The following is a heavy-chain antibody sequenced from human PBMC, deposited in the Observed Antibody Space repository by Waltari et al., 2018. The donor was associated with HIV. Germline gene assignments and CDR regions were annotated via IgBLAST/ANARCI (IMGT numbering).Heavy chain of an antibody. CDR3: ASVSAAAGTIDAFDI. CDR1: GGSISSGGYY. V-gene: IGHV4-31*03. Sequence: QVQLQESGPGLVKPSQTLSLTCTVSGGSISSGGYYWSWIRQHPGKGLEWIGYIYYSGSTYYNPSLKSRVTIAVDTSKNQFSLKLSSVTAADTAVYYCASVSAAAGTIDAFDIWGQGTMVTVSS. D-gene: IGHD6-13*01. CDR2: IYYSGST. J-gene: IGHJ3*02.